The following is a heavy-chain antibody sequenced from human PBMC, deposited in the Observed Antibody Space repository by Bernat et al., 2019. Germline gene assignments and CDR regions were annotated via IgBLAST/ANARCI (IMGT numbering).Heavy chain of an antibody. CDR1: GVFISSSSYY. J-gene: IGHJ4*02. CDR3: AVITWQVEY. Sequence: QLQLQLSGPGLVKPSETLSLTCTVSGVFISSSSYYWGWVRQPPGEGLEWIGSFTYGGSTYYNPSLMSRVTSSVDTSKSQFSLKLTSVAAADTAVYFCAVITWQVEYWGQGTLVTVSS. CDR2: FTYGGST. V-gene: IGHV4-39*01. D-gene: IGHD3-16*01.